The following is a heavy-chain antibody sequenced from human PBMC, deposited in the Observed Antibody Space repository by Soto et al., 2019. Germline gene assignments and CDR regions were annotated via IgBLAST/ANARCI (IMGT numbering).Heavy chain of an antibody. CDR1: GFTFSSYD. J-gene: IGHJ3*02. Sequence: GGSLRLSCAASGFTFSSYDMHWVRQATGKGLEWVSAIGTAGDTYYPGSVKGRFTVSRENAKNSLYLQMNSLRAEDTAVYYCARSYCSGGSCYSELFRGAFDIWGQGTMVTVSS. CDR3: ARSYCSGGSCYSELFRGAFDI. D-gene: IGHD2-15*01. V-gene: IGHV3-13*01. CDR2: IGTAGDT.